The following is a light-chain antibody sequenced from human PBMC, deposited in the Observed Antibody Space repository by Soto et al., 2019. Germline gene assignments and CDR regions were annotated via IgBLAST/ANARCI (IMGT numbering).Light chain of an antibody. J-gene: IGKJ4*01. Sequence: EIVLTQSPATLSLSPGERATLSCRASQSVSSYLAWYQQKPGQAPRLLIYDASNRATGIPARFSGSGSGTDFTLTISSLEPEDFAVYYCQQRSNWPVMPTFGGGTKVEIK. V-gene: IGKV3-11*01. CDR3: QQRSNWPVMPT. CDR1: QSVSSY. CDR2: DAS.